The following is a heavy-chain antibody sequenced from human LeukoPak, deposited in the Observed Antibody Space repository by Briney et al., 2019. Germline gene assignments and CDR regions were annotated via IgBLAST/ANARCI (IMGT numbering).Heavy chain of an antibody. Sequence: GESLKISCKGSGYRFTTYWIGWVRQMPGKGLEWMGIIYPGDSDTRYSPSFQGQVTISADKSISTAYLQWSSLKASDTAMYYCARLEAVASPRTLDYWGQGTLVTVSS. D-gene: IGHD6-19*01. V-gene: IGHV5-51*01. CDR1: GYRFTTYW. CDR3: ARLEAVASPRTLDY. CDR2: IYPGDSDT. J-gene: IGHJ4*02.